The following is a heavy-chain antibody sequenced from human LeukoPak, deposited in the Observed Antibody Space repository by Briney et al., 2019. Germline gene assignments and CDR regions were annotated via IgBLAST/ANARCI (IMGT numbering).Heavy chain of an antibody. J-gene: IGHJ5*02. V-gene: IGHV4-34*01. CDR2: INHSGST. D-gene: IGHD6-13*01. Sequence: ASETLSLTCAVYGGSFSGYYWSWIRQPPGKGLEWIGEINHSGSTNYNPSLKSRVTISVDTSKNQFSLKLSSVTAADTAVYYCAREGGGEQQLVKWGFDPWGQGTLVTVSS. CDR3: AREGGGEQQLVKWGFDP. CDR1: GGSFSGYY.